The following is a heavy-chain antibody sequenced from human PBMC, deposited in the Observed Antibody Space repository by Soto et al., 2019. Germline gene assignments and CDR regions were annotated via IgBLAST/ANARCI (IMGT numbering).Heavy chain of an antibody. CDR1: GFTFSSYW. V-gene: IGHV3-7*01. Sequence: PGGSLRLSCAASGFTFSSYWMSWVRQAPGKGLEWVANIKQDGSEKYYVDSVKGRFTISRDNAKNSLYLQMNSLRAEDTAVYYCARDDTGPLDYLDYWGQGTLVTVSS. D-gene: IGHD2-8*02. J-gene: IGHJ4*02. CDR2: IKQDGSEK. CDR3: ARDDTGPLDYLDY.